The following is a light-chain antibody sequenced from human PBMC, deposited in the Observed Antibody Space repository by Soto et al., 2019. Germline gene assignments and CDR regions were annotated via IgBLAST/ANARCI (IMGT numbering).Light chain of an antibody. Sequence: VLTQSPGTLSLSPGERATLSCRASQSVTSSYLAWYQQNPGQAPRLLIYGASSRATGIPDRFSGSGSGTDFTLTISRLEPEDFAVYYCQQYGGSPPLTFGGGTTVEIK. V-gene: IGKV3-20*01. CDR3: QQYGGSPPLT. J-gene: IGKJ4*01. CDR1: QSVTSSY. CDR2: GAS.